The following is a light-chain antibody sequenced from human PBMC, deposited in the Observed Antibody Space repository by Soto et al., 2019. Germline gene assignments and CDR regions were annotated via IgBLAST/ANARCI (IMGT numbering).Light chain of an antibody. CDR3: QQYGSSPLVT. V-gene: IGKV3-20*01. CDR1: QSVSSSY. CDR2: GAS. J-gene: IGKJ5*01. Sequence: IVLTRSPGTLSLSPGVRATLSCRASQSVSSSYLAWYQQKPGQAPRLLIYGASSRATGIPDRISGSGSGPDFTLTGTRLEPEDFAVYYCQQYGSSPLVTFGQGTRLQIK.